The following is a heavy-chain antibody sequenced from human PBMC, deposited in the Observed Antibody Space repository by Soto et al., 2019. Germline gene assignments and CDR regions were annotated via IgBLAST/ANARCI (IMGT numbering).Heavy chain of an antibody. CDR3: AHYASGLYYFDY. J-gene: IGHJ4*02. CDR2: IYWDDYE. CDR1: GFSFTTSGVA. D-gene: IGHD3-10*01. Sequence: SGPTLVHPTQTLTLTCAFSGFSFTTSGVAVGWIRQPPGKALEWLALIYWDDYERYNPSLRSRLTVTEDASKNQVVLTMTNMDPVDTATYFGAHYASGLYYFDYWGQGTLVTGSS. V-gene: IGHV2-5*02.